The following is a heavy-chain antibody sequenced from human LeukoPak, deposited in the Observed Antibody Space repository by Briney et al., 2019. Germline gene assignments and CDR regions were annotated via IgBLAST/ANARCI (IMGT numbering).Heavy chain of an antibody. J-gene: IGHJ4*02. D-gene: IGHD3-22*01. Sequence: ASVKVSCKASGYTFTGYYMHWVRQAPGQGLEWMGWINPNSGGTNYAQKFQGRVTMTRDTSISTAYMGLSRLRSDDTAVYYCAREAEDYYDSSDHFDYWGQGTLVTVSS. CDR3: AREAEDYYDSSDHFDY. CDR1: GYTFTGYY. CDR2: INPNSGGT. V-gene: IGHV1-2*02.